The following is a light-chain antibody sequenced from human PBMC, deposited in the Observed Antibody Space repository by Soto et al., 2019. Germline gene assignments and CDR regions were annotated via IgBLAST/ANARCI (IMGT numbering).Light chain of an antibody. J-gene: IGKJ5*01. CDR2: GAS. CDR1: QSVSSSY. V-gene: IGKV3D-7*01. CDR3: QQCGSSST. Sequence: EIVMTQSPATLSLSPGERVTLSCRASQSVSSSYLSWYLQKPGQAPRLLIYGASTRATGIPARFSGSGSGTDFTLTISSLQPEDFAVYYCQQCGSSSTFGQGTRLEIK.